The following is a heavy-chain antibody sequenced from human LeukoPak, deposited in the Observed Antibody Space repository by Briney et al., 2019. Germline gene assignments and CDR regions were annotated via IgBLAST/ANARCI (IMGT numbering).Heavy chain of an antibody. CDR2: ISDSGDTI. Sequence: PGGSLRLSCAASGFTFSDYYISWIRQAPGKGLEGVSFISDSGDTIYHASSVKGGFTISRDNAKNSLYLQMNSLRAEDTAVYYCARLWFGELFPRYWGQGTLVTVSS. V-gene: IGHV3-11*04. D-gene: IGHD3-10*01. CDR3: ARLWFGELFPRY. J-gene: IGHJ4*02. CDR1: GFTFSDYY.